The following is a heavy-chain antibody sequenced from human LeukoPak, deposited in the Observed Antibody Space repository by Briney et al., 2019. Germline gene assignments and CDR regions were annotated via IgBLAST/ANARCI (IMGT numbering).Heavy chain of an antibody. V-gene: IGHV3-23*01. J-gene: IGHJ3*02. CDR1: GFTFSSYA. D-gene: IGHD3-10*01. CDR3: AKRAKGRITMVRGVLHDAFDI. Sequence: GGSLRPSCAASGFTFSSYAMSWVRQAPGKGLEWVSAISGSGGSTYYADSVKGRFTISRDNSKNTLYLQMNSLRAEDTAVYYCAKRAKGRITMVRGVLHDAFDIWGQGTMVTVSS. CDR2: ISGSGGST.